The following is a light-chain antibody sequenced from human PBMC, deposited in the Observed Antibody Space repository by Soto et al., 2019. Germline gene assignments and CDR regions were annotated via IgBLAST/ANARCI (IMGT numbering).Light chain of an antibody. CDR3: GSWDSSLSAYV. J-gene: IGLJ1*01. CDR1: SFNIGGNS. V-gene: IGLV1-51*01. CDR2: DDN. Sequence: HSVLTQPPSVSAAPGQKVTISCSGSSFNIGGNSVSWYQQLPGTAPKLLIYDDNKRPSGIPDRFSGSKSGTSATLGITGFQTGDEADYYCGSWDSSLSAYVFGTGTKVTVL.